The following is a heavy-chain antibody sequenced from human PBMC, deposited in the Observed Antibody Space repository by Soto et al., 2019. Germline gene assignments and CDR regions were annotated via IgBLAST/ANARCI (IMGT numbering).Heavy chain of an antibody. CDR3: ARGATVTSGD. D-gene: IGHD4-17*01. CDR1: GSSISSYY. J-gene: IGHJ4*02. Sequence: QVQLQGSGPGLVKPSETLSLTCTVSGSSISSYYWSWFRQPPGKGLEWIGYIYYSGSTSYNPSLKSRFTIAIDTAKNQFSLKLRSVTAADTAVYYCARGATVTSGDWGQGILVTVSS. CDR2: IYYSGST. V-gene: IGHV4-59*01.